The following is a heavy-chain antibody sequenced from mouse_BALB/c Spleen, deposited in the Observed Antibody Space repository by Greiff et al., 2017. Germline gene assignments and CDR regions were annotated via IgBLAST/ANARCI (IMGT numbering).Heavy chain of an antibody. CDR2: ISSGGSYT. Sequence: EVKLQESGGGLVKPGGSLKLSCAASGFTFSSYTMSWVRQTPEKRLEWVATISSGGSYTYYPDSVKGRFTISRDNAKNTLYLQMSSLKSEDTAMYYCTRDELRSRMDYWGQGTSVTVSS. CDR1: GFTFSSYT. J-gene: IGHJ4*01. D-gene: IGHD1-1*01. CDR3: TRDELRSRMDY. V-gene: IGHV5-6-4*01.